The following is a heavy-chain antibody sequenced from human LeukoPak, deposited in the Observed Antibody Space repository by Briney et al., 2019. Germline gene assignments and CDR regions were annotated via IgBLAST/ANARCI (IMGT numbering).Heavy chain of an antibody. CDR3: ARGNYDIVTGYLY. J-gene: IGHJ4*02. CDR1: GGSFSGYY. V-gene: IGHV4-34*01. CDR2: ISHSGST. D-gene: IGHD3-9*01. Sequence: PSETLSLTCAVYGGSFSGYYWSWIRQPPGKGLEWIGEISHSGSTNYNPSLKSRVTISVDTSKNQFSLKLSSVTAADTAVYYCARGNYDIVTGYLYWGQGTLVTVSS.